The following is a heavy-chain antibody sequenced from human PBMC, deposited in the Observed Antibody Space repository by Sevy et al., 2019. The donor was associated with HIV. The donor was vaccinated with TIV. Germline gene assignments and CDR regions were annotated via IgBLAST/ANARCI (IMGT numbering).Heavy chain of an antibody. D-gene: IGHD2-2*01. J-gene: IGHJ4*02. V-gene: IGHV3-23*01. CDR2: ISGSGGST. Sequence: GGSLRLSCAASGFTFSSYAMSWVRQAPGKGLEWVSAISGSGGSTYYADSVKGRFTISRDNSKNTLYLQMNSLRAEDTAVYYCAKHMRYCSSTSCYRFFDYWGQGTLVTVSS. CDR3: AKHMRYCSSTSCYRFFDY. CDR1: GFTFSSYA.